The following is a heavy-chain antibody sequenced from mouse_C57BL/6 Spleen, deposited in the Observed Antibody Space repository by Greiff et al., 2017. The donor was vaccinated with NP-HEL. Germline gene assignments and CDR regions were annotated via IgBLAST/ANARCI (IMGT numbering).Heavy chain of an antibody. CDR2: INPGSGGT. J-gene: IGHJ4*01. Sequence: VQLKESGAELVRPGTSVKVSCKASGYAFTNYLIEWVKQRPGQGLEWIGVINPGSGGTNYNEKFKGKATLTADKSSSTAYMQLSSLTSEDSAVYFCARKGYYGSSSYYAMDYWGQGTSVTVSS. CDR3: ARKGYYGSSSYYAMDY. CDR1: GYAFTNYL. D-gene: IGHD1-1*01. V-gene: IGHV1-54*01.